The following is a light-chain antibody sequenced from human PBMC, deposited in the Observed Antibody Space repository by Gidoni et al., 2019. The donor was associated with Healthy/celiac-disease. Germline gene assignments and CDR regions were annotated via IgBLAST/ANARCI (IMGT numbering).Light chain of an antibody. CDR1: QSISSY. Sequence: IQRTQSPSSLSASVGDKVTITCRASQSISSYLNAYQQKQGKAPKLLIYAASSLQSGVPSSFSGSGSGTDFTPTISSLQPEDFATYYCQQSYSTPLTFGGGTKVEIK. CDR2: AAS. J-gene: IGKJ4*01. CDR3: QQSYSTPLT. V-gene: IGKV1-39*01.